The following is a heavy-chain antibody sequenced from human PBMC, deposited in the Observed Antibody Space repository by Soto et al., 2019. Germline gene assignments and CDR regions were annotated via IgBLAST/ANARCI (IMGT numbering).Heavy chain of an antibody. J-gene: IGHJ4*02. CDR2: IYYSGST. CDR1: GGSISSYY. CDR3: ARLWGWPVDY. V-gene: IGHV4-59*12. D-gene: IGHD3-16*01. Sequence: QVQLQESGPGLVKPSETLSITCTVSGGSISSYYWNWLRQTPGQGLEWIGHIYYSGSTNYNPSLKIRVTVAVHTSTNRFTLNLSSVAAADTAVYYGARLWGWPVDYWGQGTLVTVSS.